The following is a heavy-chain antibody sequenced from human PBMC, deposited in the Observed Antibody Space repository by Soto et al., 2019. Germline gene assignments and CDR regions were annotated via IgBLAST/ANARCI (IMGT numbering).Heavy chain of an antibody. D-gene: IGHD3-10*01. J-gene: IGHJ6*02. V-gene: IGHV1-69*13. Sequence: ASVKVSCKASGGTFSSYAISWVRQAPGQGLEWMGGIIPIFGTANYAQKFQGRVTITADESTSTAYMELSSLRSEDTAVYYCARTVFRGVNLYYYYYGMDVWGQGTTVTVSS. CDR2: IIPIFGTA. CDR3: ARTVFRGVNLYYYYYGMDV. CDR1: GGTFSSYA.